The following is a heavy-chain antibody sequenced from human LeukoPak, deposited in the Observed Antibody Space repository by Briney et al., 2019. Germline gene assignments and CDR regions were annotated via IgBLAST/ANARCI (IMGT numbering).Heavy chain of an antibody. CDR1: GFTFNSHA. D-gene: IGHD1-14*01. CDR2: VTADGTNT. CDR3: AKEGPGPCVEY. V-gene: IGHV3-23*01. J-gene: IGHJ4*02. Sequence: GGSLRLSCAAYGFTFNSHAMSWVRQIPGKGLEWVSSVTADGTNTHFADSVKGRFTISRDNAKNSLYLQMNSLRVEDTAVYYCAKEGPGPCVEYWGQGALVTVSS.